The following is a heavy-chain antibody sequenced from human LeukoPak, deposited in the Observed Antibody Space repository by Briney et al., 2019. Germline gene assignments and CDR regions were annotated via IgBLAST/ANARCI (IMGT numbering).Heavy chain of an antibody. CDR2: INHRGST. D-gene: IGHD3-16*02. V-gene: IGHV4-34*01. CDR3: AREPMITFGGVIVSPHYYFDY. CDR1: GGSSSGYY. J-gene: IGHJ4*02. Sequence: SETLSLTCAVYGGSSSGYYWSWIRHPPGKGLELIGEINHRGSTNYNPSLKSRVTISVDTSKNQFSLKLSSVTAADTAVYYCAREPMITFGGVIVSPHYYFDYWGQGTLVTVSS.